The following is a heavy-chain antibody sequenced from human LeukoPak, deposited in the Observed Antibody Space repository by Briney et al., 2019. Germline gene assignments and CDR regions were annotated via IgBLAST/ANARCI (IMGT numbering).Heavy chain of an antibody. Sequence: ASVKVSCKASGYTFTSYYMHWVRQAPGQGLEWMGIINPSGGSTSYAQKFQGRVTMTRDTSTSTVYMELSSLRSEDTAVYYCARGKVGGYYDSSGPRGSAFDIWGQGTMVTVSS. D-gene: IGHD3-22*01. V-gene: IGHV1-46*01. CDR1: GYTFTSYY. J-gene: IGHJ3*02. CDR3: ARGKVGGYYDSSGPRGSAFDI. CDR2: INPSGGST.